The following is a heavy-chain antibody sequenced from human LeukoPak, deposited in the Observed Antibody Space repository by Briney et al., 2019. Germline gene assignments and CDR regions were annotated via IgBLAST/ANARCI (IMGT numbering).Heavy chain of an antibody. CDR1: GFTFSSYS. V-gene: IGHV3-48*01. J-gene: IGHJ6*04. CDR2: ISSSSTI. CDR3: AAEGMDV. Sequence: GGSLRLSCAASGFTFSSYSMNWVRQAPGKGLEWVSYISSSSTIYYADSVRGRFTISRDNAKNSLYLQMNSLRAEDTAVYYCAAEGMDVWGKGTTVIVSS.